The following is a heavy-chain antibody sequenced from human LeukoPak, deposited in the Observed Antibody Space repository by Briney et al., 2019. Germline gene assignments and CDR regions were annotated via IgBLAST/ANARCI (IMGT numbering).Heavy chain of an antibody. J-gene: IGHJ6*03. D-gene: IGHD4-11*01. CDR2: IYTSGST. CDR3: ARVIMTTVDYMDV. CDR1: GGSISSGSYY. Sequence: SETLSLTCTVSGGSISSGSYYWSWIRQPAGKGLEWIGRIYTSGSTNYNPSLKSRVTISVDTSKNQFSLKLSSVTAADTAVYYCARVIMTTVDYMDVWGKGTTVTVSS. V-gene: IGHV4-61*02.